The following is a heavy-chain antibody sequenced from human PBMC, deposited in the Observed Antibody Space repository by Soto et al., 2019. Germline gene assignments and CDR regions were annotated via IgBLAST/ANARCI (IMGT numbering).Heavy chain of an antibody. CDR3: ARAGTGCSGGSCYPAYYYMDV. CDR2: ISAYNGNA. V-gene: IGHV1-18*01. D-gene: IGHD2-15*01. Sequence: GASVKVSCKASGYTFTSYGISWVRQAPGQGLEWMGRISAYNGNANYAQKFQGRVTMTADTSTSTAYMELSSLRSEDTAVYYCARAGTGCSGGSCYPAYYYMDVWGKGTTVTVSS. J-gene: IGHJ6*03. CDR1: GYTFTSYG.